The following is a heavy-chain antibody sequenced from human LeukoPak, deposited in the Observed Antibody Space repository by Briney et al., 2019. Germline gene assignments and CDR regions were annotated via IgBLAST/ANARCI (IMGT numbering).Heavy chain of an antibody. CDR1: GNSFTSYW. V-gene: IGHV5-51*01. J-gene: IGHJ4*02. D-gene: IGHD3-22*01. Sequence: GESLKISCKGSGNSFTSYWIGWVRQMPGKGLEWMGIIYPGDSDTRYSPSFQGQVTISADRSINTVYLQWSSLKASDTAMYYCAIRAYYDTRGYYYFDYWAQGTLVTVSS. CDR2: IYPGDSDT. CDR3: AIRAYYDTRGYYYFDY.